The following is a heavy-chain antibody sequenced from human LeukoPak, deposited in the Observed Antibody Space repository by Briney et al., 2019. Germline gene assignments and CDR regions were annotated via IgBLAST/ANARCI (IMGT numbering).Heavy chain of an antibody. CDR2: IYYSGST. CDR1: GGSISSYY. Sequence: SETLSLTCTVSGGSISSYYWSWIRQPPGKGLEWLGYIYYSGSTNYNPSLKSRVTISVDTSKNQFSLKLSSVTAADTAVYYCARGYSYVLPYYYYYMDVWGKGTTVTVSS. V-gene: IGHV4-59*01. J-gene: IGHJ6*03. D-gene: IGHD5-18*01. CDR3: ARGYSYVLPYYYYYMDV.